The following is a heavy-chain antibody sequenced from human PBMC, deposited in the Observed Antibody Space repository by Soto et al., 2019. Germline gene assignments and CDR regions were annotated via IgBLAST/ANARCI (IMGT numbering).Heavy chain of an antibody. Sequence: KTSETLSLTCTVSGGSISSYYWSWIRQPPGKGLEWMGYIYYSGSTNYNPSLKSRVTISVDTSKNQFSLKLSSVTAADTAVYYCARGANYDFWSGYRYYFDYWGQGTLVTVSS. D-gene: IGHD3-3*01. CDR3: ARGANYDFWSGYRYYFDY. V-gene: IGHV4-59*01. CDR1: GGSISSYY. CDR2: IYYSGST. J-gene: IGHJ4*02.